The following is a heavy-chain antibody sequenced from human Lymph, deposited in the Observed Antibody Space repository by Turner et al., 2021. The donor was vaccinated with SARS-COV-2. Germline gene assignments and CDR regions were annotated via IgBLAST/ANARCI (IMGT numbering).Heavy chain of an antibody. CDR2: IYTSGST. Sequence: QVQLQESGPGLVKPSETLSLTCTVSGGSISSYYWSWIRQPAGKGLEWIGRIYTSGSTNYNSSLKSRVTMSVDTSKNQFSLKLSSVTAADTAVYYFARDGYYDSSGYYLRGEGVFDLWGRGTLVTFSS. CDR3: ARDGYYDSSGYYLRGEGVFDL. J-gene: IGHJ2*01. D-gene: IGHD3-22*01. CDR1: GGSISSYY. V-gene: IGHV4-4*07.